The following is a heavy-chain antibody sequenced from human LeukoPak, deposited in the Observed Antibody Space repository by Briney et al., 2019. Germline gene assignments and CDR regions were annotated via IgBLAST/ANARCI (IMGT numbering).Heavy chain of an antibody. CDR3: ARDGDSLKTGEDYYYYMDV. J-gene: IGHJ6*03. Sequence: GASVKVSCKASGYTFTGYYMHWVRQAPGQGLEWMGWINPNSGGTNYAQKFQGRVTMTRDTSISTAYMELSRLRSDDTAVYYCARDGDSLKTGEDYYYYMDVWGKGTTVTVSS. V-gene: IGHV1-2*02. CDR2: INPNSGGT. D-gene: IGHD7-27*01. CDR1: GYTFTGYY.